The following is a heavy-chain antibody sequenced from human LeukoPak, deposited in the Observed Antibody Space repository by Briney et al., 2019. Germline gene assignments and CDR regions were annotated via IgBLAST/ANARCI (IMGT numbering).Heavy chain of an antibody. J-gene: IGHJ4*02. D-gene: IGHD3-10*01. CDR3: AIGEYDYFDY. V-gene: IGHV4-59*08. CDR2: IYYSGST. CDR1: GGSFSGYY. Sequence: PSETLSLTCAVYGGSFSGYYWSWIRQPPGKGLEWIGYIYYSGSTNYNPSLKSRVTISVDTSKNQFSLKLSSVTAADTAVYYCAIGEYDYFDYWGQGTLVTVSS.